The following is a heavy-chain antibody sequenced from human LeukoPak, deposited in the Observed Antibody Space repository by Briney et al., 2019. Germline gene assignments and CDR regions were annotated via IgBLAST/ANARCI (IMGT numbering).Heavy chain of an antibody. D-gene: IGHD3-10*01. J-gene: IGHJ3*02. Sequence: GESLKISCQGSGYIFDNYWIAWVRQMPGKGLEWMGIIYPGDSDTRYSPSFQGRVTISADKSISTAFLQWSSLKASDTAMYYCARLSRHWLQYALETWGQGTVVTVSS. CDR2: IYPGDSDT. V-gene: IGHV5-51*01. CDR3: ARLSRHWLQYALET. CDR1: GYIFDNYW.